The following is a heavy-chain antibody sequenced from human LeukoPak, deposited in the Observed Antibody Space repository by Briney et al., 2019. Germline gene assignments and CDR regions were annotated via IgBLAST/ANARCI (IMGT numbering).Heavy chain of an antibody. CDR3: GRDALVGYFSYYYMDV. CDR1: VGSISSHY. J-gene: IGHJ6*03. D-gene: IGHD2-15*01. CDR2: ISNSGIT. Sequence: SETLSLTCTVSVGSISSHYWTWIPESPVKGLEWIGDISNSGITSYNPSLKSRVAISIDTSKSKFSLKLSSVTAADTSVYYCGRDALVGYFSYYYMDVWGKGTTVTVSS. V-gene: IGHV4-59*11.